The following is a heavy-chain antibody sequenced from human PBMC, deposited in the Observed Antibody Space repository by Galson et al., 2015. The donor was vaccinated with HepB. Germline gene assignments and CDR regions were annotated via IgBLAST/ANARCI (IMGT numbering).Heavy chain of an antibody. J-gene: IGHJ4*02. V-gene: IGHV3-74*03. CDR3: ATNNRGGVDS. Sequence: SLRLSCAASGFTFSGFWMHWVRQAPGKGLVWVSRVNTDGTSTKYADSVKGRFTISRDNAKNTLYLQMNSLRAEDTAVYYCATNNRGGVDSWGRGTLVTVSS. CDR2: VNTDGTST. CDR1: GFTFSGFW. D-gene: IGHD1-14*01.